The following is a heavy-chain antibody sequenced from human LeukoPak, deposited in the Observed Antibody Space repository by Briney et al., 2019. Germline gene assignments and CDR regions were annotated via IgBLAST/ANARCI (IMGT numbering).Heavy chain of an antibody. CDR2: IYYSGST. CDR1: GGSIRSYY. D-gene: IGHD5-12*01. V-gene: IGHV4-59*12. J-gene: IGHJ4*02. Sequence: SETLSLTCTVSGGSIRSYYWSWIRQPPGKGLEWIAYIYYSGSTNYNPSLKSRVTISVDTSKNQFSLKLSSVTAADTAVYYCARSGSGYLRYYFDYWGQGTLVTVSS. CDR3: ARSGSGYLRYYFDY.